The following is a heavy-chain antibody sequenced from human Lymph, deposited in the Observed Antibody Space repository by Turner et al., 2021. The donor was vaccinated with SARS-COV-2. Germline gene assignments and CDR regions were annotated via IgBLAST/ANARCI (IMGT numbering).Heavy chain of an antibody. J-gene: IGHJ5*02. V-gene: IGHV4-34*01. CDR1: GGSFSGYY. CDR2: INHSGSA. D-gene: IGHD6-13*01. CDR3: ARGTYSSSWYGVRNWFDP. Sequence: QVQLQQWGAGLLKPSETLSLTCAVYGGSFSGYYWSWIRQPPGKGLEWIGKINHSGSANYNPSLKSRVTISVETSKNQFSLKLSSVTAADTAVYYCARGTYSSSWYGVRNWFDPWGQGTLVTVSS.